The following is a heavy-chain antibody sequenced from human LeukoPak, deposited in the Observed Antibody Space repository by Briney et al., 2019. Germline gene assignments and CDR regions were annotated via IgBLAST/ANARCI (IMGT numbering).Heavy chain of an antibody. Sequence: PSQTLSLTCAVSGGSISSGGYSWHRIRQPPGKGLEWIGYIYHSGSTHYNPSLKSRLTISVDTSKNQVSLKLSSVTAADTAGYFFARGVRGVQDWGQGTLVTVSS. V-gene: IGHV4-30-2*05. J-gene: IGHJ4*02. CDR2: IYHSGST. CDR1: GGSISSGGYS. D-gene: IGHD3-10*01. CDR3: ARGVRGVQD.